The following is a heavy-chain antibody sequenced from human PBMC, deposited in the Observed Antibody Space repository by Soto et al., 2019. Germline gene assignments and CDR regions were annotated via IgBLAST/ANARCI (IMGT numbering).Heavy chain of an antibody. CDR3: AIGYGSSFDA. CDR1: GGSISSYY. D-gene: IGHD3-16*01. Sequence: SETLSLTCTVSGGSISSYYWSWIRQPPGKGLEWIGYIYYSGSTNYNPSLKSRVTISVDTSKNQFSLKLSSVTAADTAVDYCAIGYGSSFDACAQGTVLNVSS. CDR2: IYYSGST. V-gene: IGHV4-59*08. J-gene: IGHJ4*02.